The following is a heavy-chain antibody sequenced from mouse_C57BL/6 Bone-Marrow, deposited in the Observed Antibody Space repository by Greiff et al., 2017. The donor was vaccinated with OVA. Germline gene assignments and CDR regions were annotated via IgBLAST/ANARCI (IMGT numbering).Heavy chain of an antibody. CDR2: IDPEDGET. V-gene: IGHV14-2*01. Sequence: EVKLQESGAELVKPGASVKLSCTASGFNIKDYYMHWVKQRTEQGLEWIGRIDPEDGETKYAPKFQGKATITADTSSNTAYLQLSSLTSEDTAVYYCARLLLYYDYDGTPYYYAMDYWGQGTSVTVSS. D-gene: IGHD2-4*01. J-gene: IGHJ4*01. CDR1: GFNIKDYY. CDR3: ARLLLYYDYDGTPYYYAMDY.